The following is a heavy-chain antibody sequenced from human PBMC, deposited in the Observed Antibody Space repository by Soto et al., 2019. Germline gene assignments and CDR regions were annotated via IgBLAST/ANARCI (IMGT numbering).Heavy chain of an antibody. CDR1: GGSISSYY. D-gene: IGHD2-15*01. CDR2: IYYSGST. CDR3: ARLALPVAAYRFDY. Sequence: LETLPLPCTVAGGSISSYYWSWIRQPPGKGLEWIGYIYYSGSTNYNPSLKSRVTISVDTSKNQFSLKLSSVTAADTAVYYCARLALPVAAYRFDYWGQGTLVTVSS. J-gene: IGHJ4*02. V-gene: IGHV4-59*08.